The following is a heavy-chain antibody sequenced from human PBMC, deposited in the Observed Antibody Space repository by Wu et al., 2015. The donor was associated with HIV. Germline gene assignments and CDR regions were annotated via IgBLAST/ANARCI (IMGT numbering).Heavy chain of an antibody. CDR3: ARDRSFGSYTRVRYYFDY. CDR2: MNPNSGNT. D-gene: IGHD1-26*01. J-gene: IGHJ4*02. CDR1: GYTFTSYD. Sequence: QVQLVQSGAEVKKPGASVKVSCKASGYTFTSYDINWVRQATGQGLEWMGWMNPNSGNTGYAQKFQGRVTMTRNTSISTAYMELSSLRSEDTAVYYCARDRSFGSYTRVRYYFDYWGQGTLVTVSS. V-gene: IGHV1-8*01.